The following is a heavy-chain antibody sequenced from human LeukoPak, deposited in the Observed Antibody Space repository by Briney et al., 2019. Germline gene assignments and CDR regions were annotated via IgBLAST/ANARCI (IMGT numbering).Heavy chain of an antibody. J-gene: IGHJ5*01. CDR2: TYYRSKWYN. CDR1: GDSVSSNSAT. CDR3: ARLVGASWFDS. Sequence: SQTLSLTCAISGDSVSSNSATWTWLRQSPSRGLEWLGRTYYRSKWYNDYAVSMKSRITINPDTSKNQFSLQLNSVTPEDTAVYYCARLVGASWFDSWGQGTLVTVSS. D-gene: IGHD1-26*01. V-gene: IGHV6-1*01.